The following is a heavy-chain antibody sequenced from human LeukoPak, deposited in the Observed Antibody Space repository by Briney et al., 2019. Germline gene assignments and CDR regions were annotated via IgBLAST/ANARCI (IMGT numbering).Heavy chain of an antibody. J-gene: IGHJ4*02. CDR3: ARGGDGYNFDY. D-gene: IGHD5-24*01. V-gene: IGHV4-4*07. CDR2: VYSSGST. Sequence: SETLSLTCTVSGTSISTHYWSWVRQPAGKGLEWIGRVYSSGSTNYNPSLKSRVTMSVDTSKNQFSLKLSSMTAADTAVYYCARGGDGYNFDYWGQGSLVTVSS. CDR1: GTSISTHY.